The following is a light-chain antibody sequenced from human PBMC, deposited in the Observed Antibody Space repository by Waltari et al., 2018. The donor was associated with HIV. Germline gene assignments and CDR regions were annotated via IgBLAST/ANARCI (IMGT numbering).Light chain of an antibody. CDR3: AGWDYRRSGYV. V-gene: IGLV1-47*01. CDR2: TDN. Sequence: LLTHLPPAPGTPAPRATTSCSGRSATIGSNSLCWFHHLPATPPKILLYTDNQRRSGVPDRFSGSKYGTSAALTISGLRSEDEDDYYYAGWDYRRSGYVFGTGTKVTVL. J-gene: IGLJ1*01. CDR1: SATIGSNS.